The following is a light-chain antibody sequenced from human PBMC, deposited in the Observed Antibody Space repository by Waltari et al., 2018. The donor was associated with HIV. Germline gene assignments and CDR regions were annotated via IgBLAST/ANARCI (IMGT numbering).Light chain of an antibody. CDR3: CSYAGSTTWL. CDR1: SSDVGSYNL. CDR2: EDD. V-gene: IGLV2-23*01. J-gene: IGLJ3*02. Sequence: SALTQPASVSGSPGQAIPVSCTGSSSDVGSYNLVTWYQQHPGKAPKRMIYEDDKRPSWVSNRFSGSKSGNTASLTISVLQAEDEADYYCCSYAGSTTWLFGGGTKLTVL.